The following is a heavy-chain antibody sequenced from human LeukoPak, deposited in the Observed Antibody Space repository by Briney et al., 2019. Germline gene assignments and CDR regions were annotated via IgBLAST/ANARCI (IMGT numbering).Heavy chain of an antibody. J-gene: IGHJ4*02. V-gene: IGHV4-34*01. Sequence: SETLSLTCAVYGGSFSGYYWSWIRQPPGKGLEWIGEINHSGSTNYNPSLKSRVTISVDTSKNQFSLKLSSVTAADTAVYYCARDSSGHDYWGQGTLVTVSS. CDR3: ARDSSGHDY. CDR1: GGSFSGYY. D-gene: IGHD3-22*01. CDR2: INHSGST.